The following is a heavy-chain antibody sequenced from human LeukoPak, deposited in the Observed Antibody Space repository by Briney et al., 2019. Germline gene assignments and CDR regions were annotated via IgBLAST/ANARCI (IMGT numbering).Heavy chain of an antibody. CDR1: GFTFSSYG. J-gene: IGHJ4*02. CDR3: AKDHSLLYYYGSGSQPLFDY. D-gene: IGHD3-10*01. V-gene: IGHV3-30*18. CDR2: VSYDGSNK. Sequence: GGSLRLSCAASGFTFSSYGMHWVRQAPGKGLEWVAVVSYDGSNKYYADSVKGRFTISRDNSKNTLYLQMNSLRAEDTAVYYCAKDHSLLYYYGSGSQPLFDYWGQGTLVTVSS.